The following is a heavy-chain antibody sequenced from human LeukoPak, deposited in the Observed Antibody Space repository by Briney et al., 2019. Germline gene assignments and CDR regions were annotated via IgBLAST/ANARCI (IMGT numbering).Heavy chain of an antibody. CDR1: GFTFSSYW. V-gene: IGHV3-7*03. D-gene: IGHD4-11*01. Sequence: GGSLRLSCAASGFTFSSYWMSWVRQAPGKGLEWVANIKQDGSEKYYVDSVKGRFIISRDNAKNSLYLQMNSLRAEDTAVYYCAREVRGSNEYYYYYYGMDVWGKGTTVTVSS. CDR3: AREVRGSNEYYYYYYGMDV. J-gene: IGHJ6*04. CDR2: IKQDGSEK.